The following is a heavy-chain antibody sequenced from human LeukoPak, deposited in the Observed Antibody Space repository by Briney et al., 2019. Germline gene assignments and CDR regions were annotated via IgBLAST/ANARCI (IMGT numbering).Heavy chain of an antibody. Sequence: SETLSLTRTVSGGSISSSSYYWGWIRQPPGKGLEWIGYIYYSGSTYYNPSLKSRVTISVDTSKNQFSLKLSSVTAADTAVYYCARDGGVGYCSGGSCPGAFDIWGQGTMVTVSS. CDR2: IYYSGST. CDR1: GGSISSSSYY. V-gene: IGHV4-30-4*08. D-gene: IGHD2-15*01. J-gene: IGHJ3*02. CDR3: ARDGGVGYCSGGSCPGAFDI.